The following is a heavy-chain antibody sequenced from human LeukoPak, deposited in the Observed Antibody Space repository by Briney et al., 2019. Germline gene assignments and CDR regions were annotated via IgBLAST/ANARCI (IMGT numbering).Heavy chain of an antibody. CDR3: ASLTTVRPGY. CDR1: DGSINSYY. Sequence: KSSETLSLTCSVSDGSINSYYWNWIRRPPGKGLEWIGYIYYNGNTNYSPSLKSRVTISLDTSKNQFSLKLSSVTAADTAVYYCASLTTVRPGYWGQGTLVTVSS. V-gene: IGHV4-59*08. CDR2: IYYNGNT. D-gene: IGHD4-17*01. J-gene: IGHJ4*02.